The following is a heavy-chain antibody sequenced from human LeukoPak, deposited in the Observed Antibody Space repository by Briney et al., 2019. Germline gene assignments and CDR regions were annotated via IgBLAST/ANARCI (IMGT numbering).Heavy chain of an antibody. CDR2: IYYSGNT. CDR1: GGSINSGDYL. Sequence: SQTLSLTCTVSGGSINSGDYLWTWIRQPPGKGLEWIGYIYYSGNTYYNPSLKSRVTISVDTSKNHFSLKLSSVTAADTAVYYCAGGNDYGNNPLGFWGQGTLVTVSS. J-gene: IGHJ4*02. CDR3: AGGNDYGNNPLGF. V-gene: IGHV4-30-4*01. D-gene: IGHD2/OR15-2a*01.